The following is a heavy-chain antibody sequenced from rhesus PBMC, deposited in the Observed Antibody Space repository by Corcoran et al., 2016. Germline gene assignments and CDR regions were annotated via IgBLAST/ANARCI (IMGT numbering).Heavy chain of an antibody. CDR1: GVTFSSYW. CDR3: ARGGAAGRD. Sequence: EVQLVESGGGLAKPGGSLRRSCAASGVTFSSYWMNWVPQTPGKGLEWILSINSDWDSTYSTDSVQGRFTISSDNSKNTLSLQMNRLRAEDTAVYYCARGGAAGRDWGQGVLVTVSS. J-gene: IGHJ4*01. CDR2: INSDWDST. V-gene: IGHV3S42*01. D-gene: IGHD6-13*01.